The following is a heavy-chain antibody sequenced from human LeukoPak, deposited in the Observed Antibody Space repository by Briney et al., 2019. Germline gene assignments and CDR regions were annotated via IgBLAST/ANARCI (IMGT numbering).Heavy chain of an antibody. J-gene: IGHJ4*02. CDR2: IYPRDSDT. D-gene: IGHD6-25*01. V-gene: IGHV5-51*01. CDR1: GYKFTNYW. Sequence: GESLKISCKGSGYKFTNYWIAWVRQMPGQGLEWLGIIYPRDSDTRYSPSFQGQVSISVDTSIDTAFLQWSSVKASDTAMYYCARLLAAPYYINFWGQGTLVTVSS. CDR3: ARLLAAPYYINF.